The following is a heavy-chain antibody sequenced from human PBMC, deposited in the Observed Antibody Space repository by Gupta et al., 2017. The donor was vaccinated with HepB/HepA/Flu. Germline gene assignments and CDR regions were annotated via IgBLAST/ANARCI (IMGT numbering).Heavy chain of an antibody. J-gene: IGHJ4*02. CDR2: CSSSGGTR. CDR1: GFTFSSYE. V-gene: IGHV3-48*03. D-gene: IGHD3-22*01. Sequence: EVQLVESGGGLVQPGGSLRLSCAASGFTFSSYEMNWVRKAPGKGLDWISFCSSSGGTRYYAVAVKGRFTISRDNAKNSLYLQMNSLRAEDTAVYYCASSNYYDTSGYYPVYWGQGTLVTVSS. CDR3: ASSNYYDTSGYYPVY.